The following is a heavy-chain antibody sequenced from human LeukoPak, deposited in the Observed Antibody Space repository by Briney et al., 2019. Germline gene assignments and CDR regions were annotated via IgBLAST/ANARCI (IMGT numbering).Heavy chain of an antibody. J-gene: IGHJ4*02. D-gene: IGHD2-15*01. Sequence: SETLSLTCAVYGGSFSGYYWSWIRQPPGKGLEWIGEINHSGSTNYNPSLKSRVTISVDTSKNQFSLKLSSVTAADTAVYYCARRGPRYCSGGSCYKDCWGQGTLVTVSS. V-gene: IGHV4-34*01. CDR3: ARRGPRYCSGGSCYKDC. CDR2: INHSGST. CDR1: GGSFSGYY.